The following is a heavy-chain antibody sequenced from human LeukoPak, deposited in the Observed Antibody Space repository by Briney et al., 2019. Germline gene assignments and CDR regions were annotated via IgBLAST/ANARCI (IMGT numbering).Heavy chain of an antibody. J-gene: IGHJ5*02. D-gene: IGHD3-10*01. CDR2: LYSRGST. Sequence: PSETLSLTCTVSGGSISSGSYYWNWIRQPAGKGLEWIGRLYSRGSTNYNPSLKSRVTISVDTSKNQFSLKLSSVTAADTAVYYCAREGLNMVRGVIPKEAWGWFDPWGQGTLVTVSS. V-gene: IGHV4-61*02. CDR3: AREGLNMVRGVIPKEAWGWFDP. CDR1: GGSISSGSYY.